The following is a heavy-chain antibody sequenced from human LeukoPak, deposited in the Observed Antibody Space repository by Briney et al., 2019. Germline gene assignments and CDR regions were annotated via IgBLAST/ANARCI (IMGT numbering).Heavy chain of an antibody. J-gene: IGHJ4*02. V-gene: IGHV3-23*01. Sequence: GGSLRLSCAASGFTFSSYAMSWVRQAPGKGLEWVSAISGSGGSTYYADSVKGRFTISRDNSKNTLYLQMNSLTAEDTAVYYCAKDQGSHYYGSGSYPNYWGQGTLVTVSS. D-gene: IGHD3-10*01. CDR3: AKDQGSHYYGSGSYPNY. CDR2: ISGSGGST. CDR1: GFTFSSYA.